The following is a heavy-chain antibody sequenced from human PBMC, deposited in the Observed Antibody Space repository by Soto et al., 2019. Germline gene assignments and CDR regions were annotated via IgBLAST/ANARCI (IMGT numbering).Heavy chain of an antibody. V-gene: IGHV3-21*01. D-gene: IGHD4-17*01. CDR3: ASFRYGDYERENFDY. J-gene: IGHJ4*02. CDR1: GFTFSSYS. Sequence: EVQLVESGGGLVKPGGSLRLSCAASGFTFSSYSMNWVRQAPGKGLEWVSSISSSSSYIYYADSVKGRFTISRDNAKNSLYLQMNSLRAEDTAVYYCASFRYGDYERENFDYWGQGTLVTVSS. CDR2: ISSSSSYI.